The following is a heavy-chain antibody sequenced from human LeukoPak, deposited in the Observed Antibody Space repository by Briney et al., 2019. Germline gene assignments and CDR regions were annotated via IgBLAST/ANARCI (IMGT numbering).Heavy chain of an antibody. J-gene: IGHJ4*02. V-gene: IGHV3-9*01. CDR2: ISWNSGSI. CDR3: AKDNRRHYTSGPNPDSLH. D-gene: IGHD6-19*01. Sequence: GGSLRLSCAGSGFIFNNYAMHWVRQPPGKGLEWVSGISWNSGSIDYADSVKGRFTISRDNAKNSLYLQMNSLRVEDTAFYYCAKDNRRHYTSGPNPDSLHWGQGALVTVS. CDR1: GFIFNNYA.